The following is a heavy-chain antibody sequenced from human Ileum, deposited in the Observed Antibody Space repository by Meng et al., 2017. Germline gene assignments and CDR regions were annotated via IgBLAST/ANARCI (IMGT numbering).Heavy chain of an antibody. D-gene: IGHD6-19*01. CDR1: GGSIRSSRYF. J-gene: IGHJ5*02. CDR2: IYYSGRT. Sequence: QLQLQEAGPVPVKPSETLSPACIGSGGSIRSSRYFWGWIRQPPGKGLEWIGSIYYSGRTYYNPSLKSRVTISVDTSKNQFSLKLSSVTAADTAVYYCARDIAVAGRGYNWFDPWGQGTLVTVSS. V-gene: IGHV4-39*07. CDR3: ARDIAVAGRGYNWFDP.